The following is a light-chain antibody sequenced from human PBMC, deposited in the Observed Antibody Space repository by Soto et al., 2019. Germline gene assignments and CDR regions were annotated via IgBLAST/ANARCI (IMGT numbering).Light chain of an antibody. V-gene: IGLV2-8*01. Sequence: QSALTQPASVSGSPGQSITISCTGSGRSYNLVSWFQQSPGKAPKLIIYEVTRRPSGVPDRIFGSKSYTTASLTVSGLQAEDEADYYCSSFAGTNSFVFGTGTKLTVL. CDR2: EVT. CDR1: GRSYNL. CDR3: SSFAGTNSFV. J-gene: IGLJ1*01.